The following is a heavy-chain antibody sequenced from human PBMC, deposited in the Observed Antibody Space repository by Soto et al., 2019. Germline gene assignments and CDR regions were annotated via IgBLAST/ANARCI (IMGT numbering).Heavy chain of an antibody. CDR3: ARGDSSLLDL. J-gene: IGHJ5*02. CDR2: IWYDGSNL. V-gene: IGHV3-33*01. CDR1: GFTFSSYS. D-gene: IGHD6-13*01. Sequence: VQLVGSGGGVVKTGKSLRLSCAASGFTFSSYSMHWVRQAPGKGLEWVAIIWYDGSNLNYADSVKGRFTISRDDSKNTLYLQMNSLRAEDTGVYYCARGDSSLLDLWGQGTLVTVSS.